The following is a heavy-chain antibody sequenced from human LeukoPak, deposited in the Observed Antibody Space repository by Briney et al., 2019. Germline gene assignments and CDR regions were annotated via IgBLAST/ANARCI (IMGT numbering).Heavy chain of an antibody. J-gene: IGHJ1*01. D-gene: IGHD3-22*01. V-gene: IGHV3-7*01. CDR1: GFTFSNYW. Sequence: GGSLRLSCTASGFTFSNYWMTWIRQAPGKGLEWVANIKQDGIEKYYVDSVEGRFTLSRDNSKNSLFLQIESLRAADTAVYYCATCSSGYYCDHFQTWGQGSLVTVSS. CDR3: ATCSSGYYCDHFQT. CDR2: IKQDGIEK.